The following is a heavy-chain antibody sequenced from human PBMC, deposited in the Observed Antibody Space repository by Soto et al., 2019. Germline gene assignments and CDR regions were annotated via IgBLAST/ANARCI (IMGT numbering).Heavy chain of an antibody. J-gene: IGHJ4*02. CDR1: GYSFTSYW. CDR3: ARFQYYYDSSGSYFDY. Sequence: RGESLKISCKGSGYSFTSYWIGWVRQMPGKGLEWMGIIYPGDSDTRYSPSFQGHVTISADKSISTAYLQWSSLKASDTAMYYCARFQYYYDSSGSYFDYWGQGTLVTVSS. D-gene: IGHD3-22*01. CDR2: IYPGDSDT. V-gene: IGHV5-51*01.